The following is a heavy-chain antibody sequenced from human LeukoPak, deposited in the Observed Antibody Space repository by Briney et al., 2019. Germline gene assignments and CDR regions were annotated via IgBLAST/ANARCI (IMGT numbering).Heavy chain of an antibody. V-gene: IGHV1-69*13. CDR2: IIPIFGTA. J-gene: IGHJ5*02. CDR1: GGTFSSYA. CDR3: ARDRYDCGGDCYYEGDIWFDP. Sequence: SVKVSCKASGGTFSSYAISWVRQAPGQGLEWMGGIIPIFGTANYAQKFQGRVTITADESTSTAYMELSSLRSEDTAVYYCARDRYDCGGDCYYEGDIWFDPWGQGTLVTVSS. D-gene: IGHD2-21*02.